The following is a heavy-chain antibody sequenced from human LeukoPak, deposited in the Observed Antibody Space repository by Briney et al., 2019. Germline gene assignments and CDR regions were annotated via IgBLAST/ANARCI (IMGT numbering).Heavy chain of an antibody. V-gene: IGHV4-30-4*08. D-gene: IGHD3-10*01. J-gene: IGHJ3*02. Sequence: PSQTLSLTCTVSGDSISSGDYYWSWIRQPPGKGLEWIGYIYYSGSTYYNPSLKSRVTISVDTSKNQFSLKLSSVTAADTAVYYCARSDAWDGSGSYDIWGQGTMVTVSS. CDR1: GDSISSGDYY. CDR3: ARSDAWDGSGSYDI. CDR2: IYYSGST.